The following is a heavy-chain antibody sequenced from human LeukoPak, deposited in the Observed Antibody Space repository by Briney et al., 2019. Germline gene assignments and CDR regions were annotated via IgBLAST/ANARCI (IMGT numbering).Heavy chain of an antibody. CDR1: GYTFTIYD. CDR2: MNPNSGNT. Sequence: GASVTVSCKASGYTFTIYDINWVRQAPGQGLEWMGWMNPNSGNTGYAQKFQGRVTMTRNTSISTAYMELSSLRSEDTAVYYCARGGSGYYYGDYYYGMDVWGQGTTVTVSS. CDR3: ARGGSGYYYGDYYYGMDV. J-gene: IGHJ6*02. D-gene: IGHD3-22*01. V-gene: IGHV1-8*01.